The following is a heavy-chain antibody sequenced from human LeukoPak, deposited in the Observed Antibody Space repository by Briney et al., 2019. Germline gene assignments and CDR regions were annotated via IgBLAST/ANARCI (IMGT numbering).Heavy chain of an antibody. CDR1: GFTFSTYS. D-gene: IGHD6-13*01. CDR3: ARGRYTDSWYDYFDY. Sequence: GGSQRLSCAGSGFTFSTYSMNWVRQAPGKGLEWVSYISSSGSPIYYADSVKGRFTLSRDNAKNSLHLQMNSLRDEDTAVYYCARGRYTDSWYDYFDYWGQGTLLTVSS. V-gene: IGHV3-48*02. J-gene: IGHJ4*02. CDR2: ISSSGSPI.